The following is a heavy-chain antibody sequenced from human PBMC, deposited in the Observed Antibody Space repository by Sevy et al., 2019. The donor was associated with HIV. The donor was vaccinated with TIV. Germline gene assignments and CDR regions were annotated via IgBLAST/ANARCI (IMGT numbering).Heavy chain of an antibody. D-gene: IGHD3-22*01. CDR2: IDYSGST. V-gene: IGHV4-31*11. CDR3: ARVYDSGGYPSMDV. Sequence: SETLSLTCAVSGGSISSGGYYWSWIRQRPGKGLEWIGYIDYSGSTYYNPSLESRVTISVDTSKNQFSLMLSSMTAAGTAVYYGARVYDSGGYPSMDVWGQGTTVTVSS. CDR1: GGSISSGGYY. J-gene: IGHJ6*02.